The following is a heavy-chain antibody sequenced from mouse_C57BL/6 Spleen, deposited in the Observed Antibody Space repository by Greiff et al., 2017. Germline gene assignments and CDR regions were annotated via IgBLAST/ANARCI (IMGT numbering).Heavy chain of an antibody. CDR1: GYTFTDYY. D-gene: IGHD3-3*01. CDR3: ARSGTEGYFDV. CDR2: IYPGSGNT. Sequence: VHLVESGAELVRPGASVKLSCKASGYTFTDYYINWVKQRPGQGLEWIARIYPGSGNTYYNEKFKGKATLTAEKSSSTAYMQLSSLTSEDSAVYFCARSGTEGYFDVWGTGTTVTVSS. J-gene: IGHJ1*03. V-gene: IGHV1-76*01.